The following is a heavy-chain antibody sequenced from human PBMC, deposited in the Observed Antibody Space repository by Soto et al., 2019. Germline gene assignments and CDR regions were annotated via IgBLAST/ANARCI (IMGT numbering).Heavy chain of an antibody. CDR1: GFTFSTYT. V-gene: IGHV3-21*01. J-gene: IGHJ4*02. Sequence: GGSLRLSCAASGFTFSTYTMNWVRQAPGKGLECVSSISTSSSYISYADSVKGRFTISRDNAKNSLYLQMNGLRAEDTAVYYCARDDPSGPVDYWGQGTLVTVSS. CDR3: ARDDPSGPVDY. CDR2: ISTSSSYI.